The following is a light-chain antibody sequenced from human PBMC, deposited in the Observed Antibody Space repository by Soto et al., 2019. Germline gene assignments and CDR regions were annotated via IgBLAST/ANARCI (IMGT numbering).Light chain of an antibody. CDR3: QQYGSTPQT. Sequence: EIVLTQSPGTLSLSPGERATLSCRASQFVSVRFLAWYQQKPGQAPRLLICGASVRATGIPDRFTGSGSGTDVTLTITRLEPEDFAVYYCQQYGSTPQTFGQGTKVEIK. J-gene: IGKJ1*01. CDR2: GAS. CDR1: QFVSVRF. V-gene: IGKV3-20*01.